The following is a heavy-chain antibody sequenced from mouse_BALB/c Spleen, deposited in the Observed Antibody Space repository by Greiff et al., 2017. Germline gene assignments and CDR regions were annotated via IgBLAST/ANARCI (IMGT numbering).Heavy chain of an antibody. V-gene: IGHV1-87*01. CDR2: IYPGDGDT. Sequence: QVQLQQSGAELARPGASVKLSCKASGYTFTSYWMQWVNQRPGQGLEWIGAIYPGDGDTRYTQKFKGKATLTADKSSSTAYMQLSSLASEDSAVYYCARRESKDYAKDDWGQGTSVTVSS. CDR3: ARRESKDYAKDD. CDR1: GYTFTSYW. J-gene: IGHJ4*01.